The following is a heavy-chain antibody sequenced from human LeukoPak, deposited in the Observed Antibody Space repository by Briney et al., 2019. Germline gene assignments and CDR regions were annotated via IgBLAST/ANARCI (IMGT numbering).Heavy chain of an antibody. CDR2: MSPNSGNT. Sequence: ASVKVSCKASGYTFTSYDISWVRQATGQGLEWMGWMSPNSGNTGYAEKLQGRVTTTRNTATSTAYMELSGLRSEDTAVYYCARNQRAIYDSSGYWSNWFDPWGRGTLVTVSP. J-gene: IGHJ5*02. CDR1: GYTFTSYD. CDR3: ARNQRAIYDSSGYWSNWFDP. V-gene: IGHV1-8*01. D-gene: IGHD3-22*01.